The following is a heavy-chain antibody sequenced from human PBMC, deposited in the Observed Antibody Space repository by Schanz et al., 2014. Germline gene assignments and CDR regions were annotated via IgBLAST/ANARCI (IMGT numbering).Heavy chain of an antibody. D-gene: IGHD2-15*01. CDR3: ARGSLAGYVALLMAANDY. Sequence: QVQLVQSGAEVKKPGASVKVSCKASGYTFTSYYMHWVRQAPGQGLEWMGRIIPILGITNVAQTFQDRVTITADKSTSTAYMELRNVRYDDTAMYYCARGSLAGYVALLMAANDYWGQGTLXTVSS. CDR2: IIPILGIT. J-gene: IGHJ4*02. CDR1: GYTFTSYY. V-gene: IGHV1-69*09.